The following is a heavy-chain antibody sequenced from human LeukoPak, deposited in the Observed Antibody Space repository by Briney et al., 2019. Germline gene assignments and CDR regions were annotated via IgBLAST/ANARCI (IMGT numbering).Heavy chain of an antibody. V-gene: IGHV1-8*03. Sequence: ASVKVSCKASGYTFTGYDINWVRQATGQGLEWMGWMNPNSGNTGYAQKFQGRVTITRNTSISTAYMELSSLRSEDTAVYYCARGLLYSSSFPYWGQGTLVTVSS. D-gene: IGHD6-6*01. J-gene: IGHJ4*02. CDR1: GYTFTGYD. CDR2: MNPNSGNT. CDR3: ARGLLYSSSFPY.